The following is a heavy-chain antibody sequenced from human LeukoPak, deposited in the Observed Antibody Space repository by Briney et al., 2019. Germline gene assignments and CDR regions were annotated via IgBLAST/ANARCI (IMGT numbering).Heavy chain of an antibody. CDR1: GASVSSIGYS. J-gene: IGHJ4*02. Sequence: KPSETLSLTCGVSGASVSSIGYSWGWIRQPPGKGLEWIGSIYYSGSTYYNPSLKSRVTISVDTSKNQFSLKLSSVTAADTAVYYCASRVAAGVDYWGQGTLVTVSS. V-gene: IGHV4-39*01. CDR2: IYYSGST. CDR3: ASRVAAGVDY. D-gene: IGHD6-13*01.